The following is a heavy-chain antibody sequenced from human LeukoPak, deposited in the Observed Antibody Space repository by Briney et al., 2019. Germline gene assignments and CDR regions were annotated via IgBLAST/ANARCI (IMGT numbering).Heavy chain of an antibody. CDR2: IRYDGSNK. D-gene: IGHD5-12*01. V-gene: IGHV3-30*02. J-gene: IGHJ4*02. CDR1: GFTFSTYG. Sequence: GGSLRLSCAASGFTFSTYGMHWVRQAPGKGLEWVAFIRYDGSNKYYAVPVKGRFTISRDNSKNSLYLQMNSLRAEDTAVYYCAKSEDIVAYFFDYWGQGTLVSVSS. CDR3: AKSEDIVAYFFDY.